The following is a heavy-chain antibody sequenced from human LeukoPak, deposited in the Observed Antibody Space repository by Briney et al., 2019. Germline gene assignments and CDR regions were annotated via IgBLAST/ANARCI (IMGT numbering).Heavy chain of an antibody. CDR3: ARDKPLGGDLDAFDI. D-gene: IGHD4-17*01. CDR2: ISYDGSNK. CDR1: GFTFSSYA. Sequence: TGRSLRLSCAASGFTFSSYAMHWVRQAPGKGLEWVAVISYDGSNKYYADSVKGRFTISGDNSKNTLYLQMNSLRAEDTAVYYCARDKPLGGDLDAFDIWGQGTMVTVSS. V-gene: IGHV3-30-3*01. J-gene: IGHJ3*02.